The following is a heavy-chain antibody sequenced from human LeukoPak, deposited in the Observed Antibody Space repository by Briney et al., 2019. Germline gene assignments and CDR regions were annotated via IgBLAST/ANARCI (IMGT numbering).Heavy chain of an antibody. CDR2: IYYSGST. D-gene: IGHD6-19*01. J-gene: IGHJ4*02. CDR1: GGSISSGDYY. CDR3: GRATRGYSSGPIDS. Sequence: SQTLSLTCTVSGGSISSGDYYWSWIRQPPGKGLEWIGYIYYSGSTYYNPSLKSRVTISVDTSKKEFSLRLSSVTAADTAVYYCGRATRGYSSGPIDSWGQGALVTVSS. V-gene: IGHV4-30-4*01.